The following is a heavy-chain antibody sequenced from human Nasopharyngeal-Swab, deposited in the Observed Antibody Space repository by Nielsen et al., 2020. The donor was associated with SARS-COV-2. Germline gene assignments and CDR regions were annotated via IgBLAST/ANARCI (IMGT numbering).Heavy chain of an antibody. Sequence: SLKISCAASGFTFDDYAMHWVRQAPGKGLEWASGISWNSGSIGYADSVKGRFTISRDNAKHSLYLQMNSLRAEDTALYYCAKEYYYDSSGYAFDIWGQGTMVTVSS. J-gene: IGHJ3*02. CDR3: AKEYYYDSSGYAFDI. CDR2: ISWNSGSI. V-gene: IGHV3-9*01. D-gene: IGHD3-22*01. CDR1: GFTFDDYA.